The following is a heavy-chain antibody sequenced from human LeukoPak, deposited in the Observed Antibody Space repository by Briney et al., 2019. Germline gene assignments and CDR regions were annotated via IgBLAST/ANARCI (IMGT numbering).Heavy chain of an antibody. J-gene: IGHJ5*01. CDR2: IFYTGTA. Sequence: SETLSLTCSVSGGSISGYFWSWIRQPPGEGLQFIGYIFYTGTASYNASLNSRVTMSVDTSKNQFSLKVSSVSAVDTAVYYCAKFATVTVPNWLDFWGQGILVTVSS. D-gene: IGHD4-17*01. CDR1: GGSISGYF. V-gene: IGHV4-59*01. CDR3: AKFATVTVPNWLDF.